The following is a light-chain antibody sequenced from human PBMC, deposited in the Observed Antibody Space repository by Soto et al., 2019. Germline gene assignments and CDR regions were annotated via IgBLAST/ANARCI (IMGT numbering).Light chain of an antibody. CDR1: SSDVGGYNY. J-gene: IGLJ3*02. V-gene: IGLV2-14*01. CDR3: SSYTSSSTWV. Sequence: QSALNQPASVSGSPGQSITISCTGTSSDVGGYNYVSWYQQHPDKAPKLMIYEVKYRPSGVSNRFSGSKSGNTASLTISGLQAEDEAVYYCSSYTSSSTWVFGGGTKLTVL. CDR2: EVK.